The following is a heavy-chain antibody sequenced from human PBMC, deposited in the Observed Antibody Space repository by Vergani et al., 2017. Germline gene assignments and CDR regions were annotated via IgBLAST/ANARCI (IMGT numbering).Heavy chain of an antibody. CDR3: ARSPPGGLRLGELSLWGGYYFDY. CDR2: ISSSSSYI. J-gene: IGHJ4*02. D-gene: IGHD3-16*02. Sequence: EVQLVESGGGLVKPGGSLRLSCAASGFTFSSYSMNWVRQAPGKGLEWVSSISSSSSYIYYADSVKGRFTISRDNAKNSLYLQMNSLRAEDTAVYYCARSPPGGLRLGELSLWGGYYFDYWGQGTLVTVSS. CDR1: GFTFSSYS. V-gene: IGHV3-21*01.